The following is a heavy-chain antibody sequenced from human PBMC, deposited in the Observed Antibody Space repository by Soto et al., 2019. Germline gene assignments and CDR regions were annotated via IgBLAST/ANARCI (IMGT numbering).Heavy chain of an antibody. J-gene: IGHJ4*02. CDR2: IWYDGSNK. CDR1: GFTFSSYG. V-gene: IGHV3-33*01. D-gene: IGHD2-8*01. CDR3: ARDFRCIPYYFDY. Sequence: QVQLVESGGGVVQPGRSLRLSCAASGFTFSSYGMHWVRQAPGKGLEWVAVIWYDGSNKYYAASGKGRFTISRDNSKNTLYLQMNSLRAEDTAVYYCARDFRCIPYYFDYWGQGTLVTVSS.